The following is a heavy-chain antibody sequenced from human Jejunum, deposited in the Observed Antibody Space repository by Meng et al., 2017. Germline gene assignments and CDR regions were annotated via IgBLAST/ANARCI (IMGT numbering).Heavy chain of an antibody. J-gene: IGHJ4*02. CDR3: ARRGFYDN. CDR2: TNEDGTEK. Sequence: GESLKISCAASGFTFSNYWMNWVRQAPGKGPEYVAYTNEDGTEKYYGGSVKGRFTISRDNAKKSLYLQMNSLRAEDTAVYYCARRGFYDNWGQGTLVTVSS. V-gene: IGHV3-7*01. D-gene: IGHD3-10*01. CDR1: GFTFSNYW.